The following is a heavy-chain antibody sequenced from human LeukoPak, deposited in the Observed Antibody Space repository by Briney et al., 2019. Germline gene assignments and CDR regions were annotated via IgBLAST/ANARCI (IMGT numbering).Heavy chain of an antibody. Sequence: GESLKISCKGFGNSFSNYWIGWVRQMPGKGLEWMGIIYPGGSITHYSPAFQGQVSISVDKSISTAYLQWSSLKASDTAMYYCACRTYSSTRSDPWGQGTLVTVSS. CDR3: ACRTYSSTRSDP. J-gene: IGHJ5*02. CDR2: IYPGGSIT. V-gene: IGHV5-51*01. D-gene: IGHD6-13*01. CDR1: GNSFSNYW.